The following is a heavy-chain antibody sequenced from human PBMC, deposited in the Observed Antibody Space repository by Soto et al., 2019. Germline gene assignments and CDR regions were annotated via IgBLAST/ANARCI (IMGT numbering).Heavy chain of an antibody. CDR1: GFTFSSYG. D-gene: IGHD3-9*01. J-gene: IGHJ5*02. CDR2: ISYDGSNK. Sequence: QVRLVESGGGVVQPGRSLRLSCAASGFTFSSYGLHWVRQAPGKGLEWVAVISYDGSNKYHADSVKGRFTISRDNSKNTLYLQMNSLRAEDTAVYYCAKDRWGDILSGSYRGGWFDPWGQGTVVTVSS. CDR3: AKDRWGDILSGSYRGGWFDP. V-gene: IGHV3-30*18.